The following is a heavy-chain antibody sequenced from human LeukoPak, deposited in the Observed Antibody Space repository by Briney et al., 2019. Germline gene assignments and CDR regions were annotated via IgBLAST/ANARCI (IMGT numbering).Heavy chain of an antibody. CDR2: INHSGST. V-gene: IGHV4-34*01. D-gene: IGHD3-16*02. CDR1: GGSFSGYY. J-gene: IGHJ4*02. CDR3: ARGVYDYVWGSYRYWLDY. Sequence: SETLSLTRAVYGGSFSGYYWSWIRQPPGKGLEWIGEINHSGSTNYNPSLKSRVTISVDTSKNQFSLKLSSVTAADTAVYYCARGVYDYVWGSYRYWLDYWGQGTLVTVSS.